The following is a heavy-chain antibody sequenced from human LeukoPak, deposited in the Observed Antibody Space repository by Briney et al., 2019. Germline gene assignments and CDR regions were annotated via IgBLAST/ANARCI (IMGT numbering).Heavy chain of an antibody. CDR2: ISGYNGNT. J-gene: IGHJ4*02. V-gene: IGHV1-18*01. D-gene: IGHD7-27*01. Sequence: ASVKVSCKASGYTFTSYGISWVRQAPGQGLEWMGWISGYNGNTKYAQQLQGRVTMTTDTSTSTAYMELRSLRSEDTAVYYCARGETWGSSFDYWGQGTLVTVSS. CDR1: GYTFTSYG. CDR3: ARGETWGSSFDY.